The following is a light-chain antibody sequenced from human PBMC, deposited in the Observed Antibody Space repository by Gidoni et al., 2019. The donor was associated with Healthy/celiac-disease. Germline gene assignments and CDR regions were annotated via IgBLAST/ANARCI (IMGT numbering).Light chain of an antibody. CDR2: GAS. Sequence: EIVLTQSPGTLSLSPWERATLSCRASQGVSSSYLTWYQQKPGQAPRLLIYGASSRATAIPDRVSGSGSGTDFTLTISRLEPEDFEVYYCQQYGSSITFGQGTRLEIK. CDR1: QGVSSSY. V-gene: IGKV3-20*01. J-gene: IGKJ5*01. CDR3: QQYGSSIT.